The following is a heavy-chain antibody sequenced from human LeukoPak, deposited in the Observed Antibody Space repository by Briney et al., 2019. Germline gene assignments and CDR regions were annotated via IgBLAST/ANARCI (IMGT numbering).Heavy chain of an antibody. J-gene: IGHJ6*03. CDR2: INTSGST. D-gene: IGHD3-22*01. CDR1: GGSISSGNYF. V-gene: IGHV4-61*02. Sequence: SETLSLTCTVSGGSISSGNYFWSWIRQPARKGLEWIGRINTSGSTNFDPSLKSRLTMSVDTSKNQFSLKLSSVTAADTAVYYCARERVVVITYYYYNMDVWGKGTTVTVSS. CDR3: ARERVVVITYYYYNMDV.